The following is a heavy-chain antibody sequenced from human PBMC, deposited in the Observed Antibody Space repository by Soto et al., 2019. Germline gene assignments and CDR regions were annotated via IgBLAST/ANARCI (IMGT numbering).Heavy chain of an antibody. J-gene: IGHJ4*02. V-gene: IGHV4-31*03. CDR3: AGMLIAAAQKGGIDY. CDR1: GGSISSGGYY. Sequence: TSETLSLTCTVSGGSISSGGYYWSWIRQHPGKGLEWIGYIYYSESTYYNPSLKSRVTISVDTSKNQFSLKLSSVTAADTAVYYCAGMLIAAAQKGGIDYWGQGTLVTVSS. CDR2: IYYSEST. D-gene: IGHD6-13*01.